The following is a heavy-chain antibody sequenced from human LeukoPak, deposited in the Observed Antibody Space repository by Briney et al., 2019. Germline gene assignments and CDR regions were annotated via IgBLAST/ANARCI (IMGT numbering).Heavy chain of an antibody. CDR3: ARHPGYYYYYVDV. V-gene: IGHV4-38-2*02. CDR1: GYSISSGYY. Sequence: PSETLSLTCTVSGYSISSGYYWGWIRQPPGKGLEWIGSIYHSGSTYYNPSLKSRVTISVDTSKNQFSLKLSSVTAADTAVYYCARHPGYYYYYVDVWGKGTTVTISS. J-gene: IGHJ6*03. CDR2: IYHSGST. D-gene: IGHD3-10*01.